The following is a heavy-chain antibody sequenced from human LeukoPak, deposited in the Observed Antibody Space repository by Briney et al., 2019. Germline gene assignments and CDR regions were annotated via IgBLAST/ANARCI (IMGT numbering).Heavy chain of an antibody. V-gene: IGHV4-39*07. D-gene: IGHD3-3*01. CDR2: IYYSGST. CDR1: GYSISSSSYY. CDR3: ARGPYESTQLRFLEWLSSYYFDY. Sequence: PSETLSLTCTVSGYSISSSSYYWGWIRQPPGKGLEWIGSIYYSGSTYYNPSLKSRVTISVDTSKNQFSLKLSSVTAADTAVYYCARGPYESTQLRFLEWLSSYYFDYWGQGTLVTVSS. J-gene: IGHJ4*02.